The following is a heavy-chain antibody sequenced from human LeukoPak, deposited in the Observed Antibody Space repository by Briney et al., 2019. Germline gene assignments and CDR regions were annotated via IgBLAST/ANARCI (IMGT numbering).Heavy chain of an antibody. CDR3: ARHVEGMVSV. CDR1: GGSISSYY. V-gene: IGHV4-4*09. Sequence: SETLSLICTVSGGSISSYYWSWIRQPPGKGLEWIGYIYTSGSTNYNPSLKSRVTISVDTSKNQFSLKLSSVTAADTAVYYCARHVEGMVSVWGQGTLVTVSS. J-gene: IGHJ4*02. D-gene: IGHD3-10*01. CDR2: IYTSGST.